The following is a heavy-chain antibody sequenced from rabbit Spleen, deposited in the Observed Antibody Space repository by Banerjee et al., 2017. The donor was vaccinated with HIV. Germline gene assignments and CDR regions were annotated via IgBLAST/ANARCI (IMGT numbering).Heavy chain of an antibody. V-gene: IGHV1S45*01. CDR3: ARDTGTSFSTYGMDL. CDR2: KAAGGSPFT. D-gene: IGHD8-1*01. Sequence: QEQLTETGGGMVQPGGSLTLSCKASGIDFSNYGVSWVRQAPGKGLEWIACKAAGGSPFTYYATWAKGRFSCSKASSTTVTLQMTSLTAADTATYFCARDTGTSFSTYGMDLWCPGTLVTVS. J-gene: IGHJ6*01. CDR1: GIDFSNYG.